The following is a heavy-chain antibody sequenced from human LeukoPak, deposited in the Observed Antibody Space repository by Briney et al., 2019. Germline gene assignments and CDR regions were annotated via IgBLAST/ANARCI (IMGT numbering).Heavy chain of an antibody. Sequence: GGSLRLSCAASGFDFSTYAMGWVRQAPGNGLEWVSAISSSGDNTYYADSVKGQFTISRDNSKNTLDLQMNSLRAEDTAMYHCAKVKALDAVASYFDYWGQGTLVTVSS. CDR3: AKVKALDAVASYFDY. CDR2: ISSSGDNT. J-gene: IGHJ4*02. V-gene: IGHV3-23*01. CDR1: GFDFSTYA. D-gene: IGHD1-1*01.